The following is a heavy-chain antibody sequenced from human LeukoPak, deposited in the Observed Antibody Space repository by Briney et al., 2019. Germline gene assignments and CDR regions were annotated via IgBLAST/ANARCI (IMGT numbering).Heavy chain of an antibody. J-gene: IGHJ4*02. Sequence: SETLSLTCTVSGGSISSYYWSWIRQPAGKGLEWIRRIYTSGSTNYNPSLKSRVTMSVDTSKNQFSLKLSSVTAADTAVYYCARAKDYCSSTSCYIGGEWGLDYWGQGTLVTVSS. CDR3: ARAKDYCSSTSCYIGGEWGLDY. CDR2: IYTSGST. D-gene: IGHD2-2*01. V-gene: IGHV4-4*07. CDR1: GGSISSYY.